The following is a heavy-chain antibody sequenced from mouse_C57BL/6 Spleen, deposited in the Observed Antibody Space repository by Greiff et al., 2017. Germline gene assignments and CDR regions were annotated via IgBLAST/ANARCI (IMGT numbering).Heavy chain of an antibody. CDR2: INPSNGGT. D-gene: IGHD1-1*01. CDR3: ARSGFGSSLDY. J-gene: IGHJ2*01. CDR1: GYTFTSDW. Sequence: QVQLQQPGTELVKPGASVKLSCKATGYTFTSDWMHWVKQRPGQGLEWIGNINPSNGGTNYNEKFKSKATLTVDKSSSTAYMQLSSLTSEDSAVYYCARSGFGSSLDYWGQGTTLTVSS. V-gene: IGHV1-53*01.